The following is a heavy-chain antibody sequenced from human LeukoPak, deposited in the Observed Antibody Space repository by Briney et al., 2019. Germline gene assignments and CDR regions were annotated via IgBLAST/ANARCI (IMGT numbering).Heavy chain of an antibody. V-gene: IGHV3-9*03. CDR2: ISWDSGST. J-gene: IGHJ6*03. CDR3: ARDMGRFYYYMDV. Sequence: GGSLRLSCAASGFTFDDYAMHWVRQAPGKGLEWVSGISWDSGSTGYADSVKGRFTISRDNAKNSLYLQMNSLRAEDMAFYYCARDMGRFYYYMDVWGKGTTVTVSS. CDR1: GFTFDDYA. D-gene: IGHD2-15*01.